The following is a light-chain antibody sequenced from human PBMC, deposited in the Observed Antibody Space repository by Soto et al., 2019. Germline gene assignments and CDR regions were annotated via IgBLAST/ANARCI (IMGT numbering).Light chain of an antibody. CDR2: GAS. Sequence: AIQMTQSPSSLSASVGDRVTISCRASQGIVNALGWYQQKPGNPPKVLIYGASNLQSGVPPRFSGSGSGTDFTLTISSLEPEDFAVYFCQQRSHWPPITFGQGTRLEIK. CDR3: QQRSHWPPIT. J-gene: IGKJ5*01. CDR1: QGIVNA. V-gene: IGKV1-6*01.